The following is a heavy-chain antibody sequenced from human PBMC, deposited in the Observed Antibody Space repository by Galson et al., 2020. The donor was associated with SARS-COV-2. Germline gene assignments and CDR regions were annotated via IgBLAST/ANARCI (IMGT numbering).Heavy chain of an antibody. V-gene: IGHV4-39*07. CDR1: GGSISTSTYY. J-gene: IGHJ4*02. CDR2: IYYSGSS. CDR3: ARVSRFTGGASTGEVDH. D-gene: IGHD7-27*01. Sequence: ASETLSLPCTVSGGSISTSTYYWGWIRQPPGKGLEWIGSIYYSGSSFYNPSLKSRVTISIDTSNNQLSLKLSSVTAADTAVYYCARVSRFTGGASTGEVDHWGQGTLVTVSS.